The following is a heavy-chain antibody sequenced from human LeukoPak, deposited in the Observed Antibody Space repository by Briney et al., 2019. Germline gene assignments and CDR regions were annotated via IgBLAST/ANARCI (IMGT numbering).Heavy chain of an antibody. Sequence: ASVKVSCKASGGTFSSYAISWVRQAPGQGLEWMGGIIPIFGTANYAQKFQGRVTITSDESTSTAYMALSSLRSEDTAVYYCARTAAIDYYYYYMDVWGKGTTVTVSS. CDR1: GGTFSSYA. CDR3: ARTAAIDYYYYYMDV. CDR2: IIPIFGTA. V-gene: IGHV1-69*13. D-gene: IGHD2-2*01. J-gene: IGHJ6*03.